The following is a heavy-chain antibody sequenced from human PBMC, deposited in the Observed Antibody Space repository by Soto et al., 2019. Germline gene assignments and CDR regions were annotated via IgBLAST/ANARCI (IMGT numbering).Heavy chain of an antibody. V-gene: IGHV5-51*01. CDR2: IYPGDSQT. Sequence: GESLKISCKVSGYSFTNQWIGWVRQVPGKGLEWMGIIYPGDSQTGYSPSFQGQVTISADKSISTAYLHWSSLKASDTAMYYCEREGGAYSSGRFFDPWGQGTLVTVSS. D-gene: IGHD6-19*01. CDR1: GYSFTNQW. J-gene: IGHJ5*02. CDR3: EREGGAYSSGRFFDP.